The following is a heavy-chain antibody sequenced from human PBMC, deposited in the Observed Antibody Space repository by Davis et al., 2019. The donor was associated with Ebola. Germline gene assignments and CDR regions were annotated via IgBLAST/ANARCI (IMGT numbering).Heavy chain of an antibody. Sequence: GESLKISCAASGFTFSSYGMHWVRQAPGKGLEWVAVISYDGSNKYYADSVKGRFTISRDNSKNTLYLQMNSLRAEDTAVYYCAIDGAVAGTNYYYYMDVWGKGTTVTVSS. CDR3: AIDGAVAGTNYYYYMDV. D-gene: IGHD6-13*01. J-gene: IGHJ6*03. CDR2: ISYDGSNK. V-gene: IGHV3-30*03. CDR1: GFTFSSYG.